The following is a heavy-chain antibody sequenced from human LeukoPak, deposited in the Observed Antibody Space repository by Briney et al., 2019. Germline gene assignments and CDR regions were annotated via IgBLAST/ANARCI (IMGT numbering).Heavy chain of an antibody. V-gene: IGHV3-66*02. J-gene: IGHJ4*02. Sequence: PGGSLRLSCAASGFTVSNNYMSWVRQAPGKGLEWVSVIYSGDNTYYVESVKGRFTISRDNSKNTLFLQMNRLRAEDTAVYCCAVRRVLDASFDYWGQGTLVTVSS. CDR1: GFTVSNNY. CDR3: AVRRVLDASFDY. CDR2: IYSGDNT. D-gene: IGHD3-16*01.